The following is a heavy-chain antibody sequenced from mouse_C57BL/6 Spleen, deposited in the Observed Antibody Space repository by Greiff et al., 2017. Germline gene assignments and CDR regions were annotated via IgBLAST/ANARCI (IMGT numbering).Heavy chain of an antibody. CDR2: IWSGGST. CDR1: GFSLTSYG. D-gene: IGHD4-1*01. Sequence: QVQLKESGPGLVQPSQSLSITCTVSGFSLTSYGVHWVRPSPGKGLEWRGVIWSGGSTDYNAAFISRLSISKDNSKSQVFYKMNSLQADDTAIYYCARRLDYYAMDYWGQGTSVTVSS. J-gene: IGHJ4*01. CDR3: ARRLDYYAMDY. V-gene: IGHV2-2*01.